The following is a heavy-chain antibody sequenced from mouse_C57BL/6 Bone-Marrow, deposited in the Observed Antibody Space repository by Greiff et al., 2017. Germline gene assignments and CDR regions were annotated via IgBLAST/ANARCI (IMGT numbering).Heavy chain of an antibody. V-gene: IGHV1-26*01. Sequence: VQLQQSGPELVKPGASVKISCKASGYTFTDYYMNWVKQSHGKSLEWIGDINPNNGGTSYNQKFKGKATLTVDKSSSTAYMELRSLTSEDSAVYYCARRPRLYYGSAFAYWGQGTLVTVSA. CDR1: GYTFTDYY. J-gene: IGHJ3*01. CDR3: ARRPRLYYGSAFAY. CDR2: INPNNGGT. D-gene: IGHD1-1*01.